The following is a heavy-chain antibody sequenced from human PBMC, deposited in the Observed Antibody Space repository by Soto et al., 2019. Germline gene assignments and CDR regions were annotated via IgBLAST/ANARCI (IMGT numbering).Heavy chain of an antibody. CDR1: GYTFTGYY. CDR3: ARGYRFGYYDFWSGYSEPYYFDY. CDR2: INPNSGGT. J-gene: IGHJ4*02. D-gene: IGHD3-3*01. Sequence: QVQLVQSGAEVKKPGASVKVSCKASGYTFTGYYMHWVRQAPGQGLEWMGWINPNSGGTNYAQKFQGWVTMTRDTSISTAYMELSRLRSDDTAVYYCARGYRFGYYDFWSGYSEPYYFDYWGQGTLVTVSS. V-gene: IGHV1-2*04.